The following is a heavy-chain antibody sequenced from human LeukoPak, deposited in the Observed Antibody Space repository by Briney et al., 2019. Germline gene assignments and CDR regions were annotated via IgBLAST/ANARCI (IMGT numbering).Heavy chain of an antibody. Sequence: GASVKISCKASVYTFTSYYIVWVLQAPGQGLEWMGRIDPSGGSTSYAQKFQGRVTMTRGTSTSTVYMELSSLRSEDTAVYYCARNSNSGFDYWGQGTLVTVSS. CDR3: ARNSNSGFDY. CDR1: VYTFTSYY. J-gene: IGHJ4*02. CDR2: IDPSGGST. D-gene: IGHD1-26*01. V-gene: IGHV1-46*01.